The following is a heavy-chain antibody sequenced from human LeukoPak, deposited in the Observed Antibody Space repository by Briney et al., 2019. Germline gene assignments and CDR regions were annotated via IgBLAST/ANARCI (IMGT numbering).Heavy chain of an antibody. V-gene: IGHV4-59*01. J-gene: IGHJ4*03. CDR2: IYYSGST. D-gene: IGHD3/OR15-3a*01. CDR3: AREDWVFDY. CDR1: GGSLSTYY. Sequence: PSETLSLTCTVSGGSLSTYYWSWIRQPPGKGLEWIGYIYYSGSTNYNPSLKSRVTISIDTSKNQFSLKLNSVTAADTAVYYCAREDWVFDYWGQGTTVTVSS.